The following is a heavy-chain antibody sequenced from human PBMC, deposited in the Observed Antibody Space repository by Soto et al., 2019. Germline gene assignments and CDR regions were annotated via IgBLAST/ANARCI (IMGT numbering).Heavy chain of an antibody. CDR1: GGSISSYY. CDR3: ARENTVTTPGTFDI. J-gene: IGHJ3*02. Sequence: SETLSLTCTVSGGSISSYYWSWIRQPPGKGLEWIGYIYYSGSTNYNPSLKSRVTISVDTSKNQFSLKLSSVTAADTAVYYCARENTVTTPGTFDIWGQGTMVTVSS. D-gene: IGHD4-17*01. V-gene: IGHV4-59*01. CDR2: IYYSGST.